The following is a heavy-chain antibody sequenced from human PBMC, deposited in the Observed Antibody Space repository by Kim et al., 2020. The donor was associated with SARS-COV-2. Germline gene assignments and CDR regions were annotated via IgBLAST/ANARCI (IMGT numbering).Heavy chain of an antibody. Sequence: GGSLRLSCAASGFTFTTYAMTWVRRAPGKGLGWVSSISGSGGSTYYADSVKGRFTISRDNSKNTLYLQMNSLRAEDTAVYYCARGNYQSPFDYWGQGTLVTVSS. D-gene: IGHD3-16*02. CDR1: GFTFTTYA. V-gene: IGHV3-23*01. CDR3: ARGNYQSPFDY. CDR2: ISGSGGST. J-gene: IGHJ4*02.